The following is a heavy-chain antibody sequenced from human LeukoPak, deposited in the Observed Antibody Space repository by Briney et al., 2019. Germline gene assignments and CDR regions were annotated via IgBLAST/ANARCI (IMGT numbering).Heavy chain of an antibody. Sequence: ASVKVSCKASGYNFISYYMHWVRHAPRQGLEWMGIINPSRGSTSYAQKFQDRVTMTRDTSTSTVYMELSSLKSEETAVYYCAREDVVLVDAVRYYYYGMDVWGQGTTVTVSS. J-gene: IGHJ6*02. CDR3: AREDVVLVDAVRYYYYGMDV. V-gene: IGHV1-46*01. CDR1: GYNFISYY. D-gene: IGHD2-8*01. CDR2: INPSRGST.